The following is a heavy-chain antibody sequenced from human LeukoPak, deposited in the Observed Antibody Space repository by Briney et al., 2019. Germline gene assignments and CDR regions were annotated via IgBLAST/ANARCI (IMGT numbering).Heavy chain of an antibody. V-gene: IGHV3-66*01. J-gene: IGHJ4*02. CDR1: ELTVSNNY. CDR2: IYSGGDT. CDR3: ARVPYDSSGYGVFDY. D-gene: IGHD3-22*01. Sequence: GGSLRPSCAASELTVSNNYMSWVRQAPGKGLERVSVIYSGGDTYYADSVRGRFYISRDISKNTVYLQMNSLRAGDTAVYYCARVPYDSSGYGVFDYWGQGTLVTVSS.